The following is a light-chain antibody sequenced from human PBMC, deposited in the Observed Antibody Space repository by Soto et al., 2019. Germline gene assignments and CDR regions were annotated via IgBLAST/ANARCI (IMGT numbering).Light chain of an antibody. CDR3: SSYTSSSTLWL. Sequence: QSALTQPASVSGSPGQSITISCTGTRSDVGGFNYVSWYQQHPGKAPKLMIYDVSDRPSGISIRFSGSKSANTASLTISGLQAEDEAEYYCSSYTSSSTLWLFGGGTQLTVL. J-gene: IGLJ2*01. CDR2: DVS. CDR1: RSDVGGFNY. V-gene: IGLV2-14*03.